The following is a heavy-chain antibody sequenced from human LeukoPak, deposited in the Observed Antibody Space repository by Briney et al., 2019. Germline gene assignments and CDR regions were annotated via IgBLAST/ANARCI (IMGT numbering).Heavy chain of an antibody. J-gene: IGHJ5*02. CDR2: IKSKTVGGPT. D-gene: IGHD3-9*01. V-gene: IGHV3-15*07. CDR3: TTSPISYP. Sequence: GGSLRLSCAASGFTFSNAWLNWERQDPGKGLEWVGRIKSKTVGGPTDYAAPVKGRFTISRDDSKNTLYLQMNSLKTEATAVYYCTTSPISYPWGQGTLVTVSS. CDR1: GFTFSNAW.